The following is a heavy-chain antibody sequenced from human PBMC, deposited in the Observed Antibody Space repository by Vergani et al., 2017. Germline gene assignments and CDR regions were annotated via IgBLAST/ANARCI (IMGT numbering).Heavy chain of an antibody. CDR1: GFTFSSYG. Sequence: QVQLVESGGGVVQPGRSLRLSCAASGFTFSSYGMHWVRQAPGKGLEWVAVIWYDGSNKYYADSVKGRFTIYRDNSKNTLYLQMNSLRAEDTAVYYCARADTAPYFDYWGQGTLVTVSS. D-gene: IGHD5-18*01. J-gene: IGHJ4*02. CDR2: IWYDGSNK. CDR3: ARADTAPYFDY. V-gene: IGHV3-33*01.